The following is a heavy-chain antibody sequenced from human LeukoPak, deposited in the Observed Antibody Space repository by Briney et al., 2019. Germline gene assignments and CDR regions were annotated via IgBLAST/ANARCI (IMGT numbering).Heavy chain of an antibody. D-gene: IGHD4-23*01. V-gene: IGHV4-34*01. CDR3: ARGLGAYGGNSFDS. Sequence: SETLTLTCAVYGGSFSGYYWSWIRQPPGKGLEWIGQIKHSGSSDYNPSLKGRVTISVDTSKNQFSLRLTSVTAADTAVYYCARGLGAYGGNSFDSWGQGTLVTVSS. J-gene: IGHJ4*02. CDR2: IKHSGSS. CDR1: GGSFSGYY.